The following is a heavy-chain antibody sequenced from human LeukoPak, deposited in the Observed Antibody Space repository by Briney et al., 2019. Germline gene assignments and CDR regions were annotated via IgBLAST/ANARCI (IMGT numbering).Heavy chain of an antibody. V-gene: IGHV3-23*01. D-gene: IGHD3-22*01. CDR3: ARDRGRYYDSRGFYWGYYFDS. CDR2: ISGSGDST. CDR1: GFTFTSCA. Sequence: GGSLRLSCAASGFTFTSCAMNWVRQAPGKGLEWVSTISGSGDSTYYADSVKGRFTISRDNSKDTLYLQMSSVRVDDTAGYYCARDRGRYYDSRGFYWGYYFDSWGQGILVTVST. J-gene: IGHJ4*02.